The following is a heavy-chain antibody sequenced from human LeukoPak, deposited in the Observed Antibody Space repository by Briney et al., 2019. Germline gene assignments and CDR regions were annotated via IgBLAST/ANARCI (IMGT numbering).Heavy chain of an antibody. V-gene: IGHV4-30-2*01. CDR3: ARGRGISITIFGVVYYYYYGMDV. D-gene: IGHD3-3*01. J-gene: IGHJ6*02. CDR1: GGSISSGGYS. CDR2: INHSGST. Sequence: SQTLSLTCAVSGGSISSGGYSWSWIRQPPGKGLEWIGEINHSGSTNYNPSLKSRVTISVDTSKNQFSLKLSSVTAADTAVYYCARGRGISITIFGVVYYYYYGMDVWGQGTTVTVSS.